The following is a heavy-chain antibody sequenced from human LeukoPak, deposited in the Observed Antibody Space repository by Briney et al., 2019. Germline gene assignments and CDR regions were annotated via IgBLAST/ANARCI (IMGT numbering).Heavy chain of an antibody. CDR1: GFTFSSYT. V-gene: IGHV3-21*01. J-gene: IGHJ4*02. CDR2: IAGSSGYI. CDR3: ARDRGAYCGGDCYLGFDY. Sequence: GGSLRLSCAASGFTFSSYTMNWVRQAPGKGLEWVSSIAGSSGYISYADSVKGRFTISRDNAKKSLYLQMTSLTAEDTAVYYCARDRGAYCGGDCYLGFDYWGLGTPVTVSS. D-gene: IGHD2-21*02.